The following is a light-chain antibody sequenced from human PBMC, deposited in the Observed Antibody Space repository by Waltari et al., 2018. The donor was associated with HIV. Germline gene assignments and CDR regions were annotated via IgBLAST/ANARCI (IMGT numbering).Light chain of an antibody. CDR2: DDS. CDR1: DIGSNS. J-gene: IGLJ2*01. V-gene: IGLV3-21*02. Sequence: SYVLTQPPSVSVAPRQTARITCGGDDIGSNSVHWYQHKPCQAPVLVVYDDSDRTSGIPERFSGSNSGNTATLTISRVEAGDEADFYCQVWDSGSDHVVFGGGTKLTVL. CDR3: QVWDSGSDHVV.